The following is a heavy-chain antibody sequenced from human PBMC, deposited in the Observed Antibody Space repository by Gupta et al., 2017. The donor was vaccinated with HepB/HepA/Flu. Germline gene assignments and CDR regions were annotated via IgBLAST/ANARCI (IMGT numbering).Heavy chain of an antibody. J-gene: IGHJ6*02. D-gene: IGHD6-13*01. V-gene: IGHV1-3*01. Sequence: QVQLVQSGAEVKKPGASVKVSCKASGYTFTAYAMHWVRQAPGQRLEWMGWINVGNGNTQYSQKFQGRVTISRDTSASTAYMELSSLRSEDTAVYYCAREVEGYSSTLYGGMDVWGRGTTVTVSS. CDR1: GYTFTAYA. CDR3: AREVEGYSSTLYGGMDV. CDR2: INVGNGNT.